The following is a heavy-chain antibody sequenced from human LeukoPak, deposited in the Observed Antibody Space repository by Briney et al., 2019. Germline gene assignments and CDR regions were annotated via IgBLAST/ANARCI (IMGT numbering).Heavy chain of an antibody. CDR1: GGSLSRYY. CDR2: IYHSGST. Sequence: PSETLSLTCTVSGGSLSRYYWSWIRQPPGKGLEWIGEIYHSGSTNYNPSLKSRVTISVDKSKNQFSLKLSSVTAADTAVYYCARVDIVPTGLNCFDPWGQGILVTVSS. J-gene: IGHJ5*02. V-gene: IGHV4-59*12. CDR3: ARVDIVPTGLNCFDP. D-gene: IGHD5-12*01.